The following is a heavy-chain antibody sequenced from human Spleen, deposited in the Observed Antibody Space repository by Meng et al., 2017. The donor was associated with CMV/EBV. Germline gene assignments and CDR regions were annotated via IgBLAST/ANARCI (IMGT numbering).Heavy chain of an antibody. CDR3: ARAWGIGSYYPYYFDY. D-gene: IGHD1-26*01. Sequence: ASVKVSCKASAYTFNSYSITWVRQAPGQGLEWMGWINVYNGNTNYAQKLQGRVTMTTDTSTSTAYMELRSLRSDDTAVYYCARAWGIGSYYPYYFDYWGQGTLVTVSS. J-gene: IGHJ4*02. CDR2: INVYNGNT. CDR1: AYTFNSYS. V-gene: IGHV1-18*01.